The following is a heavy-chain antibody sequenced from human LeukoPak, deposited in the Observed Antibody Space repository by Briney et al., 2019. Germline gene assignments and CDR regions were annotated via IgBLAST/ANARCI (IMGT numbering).Heavy chain of an antibody. CDR2: ISGSGGST. J-gene: IGHJ4*02. Sequence: PGGSLRLSCAASGFTFSSYWMSWVRQAPGKGLEWVSTISGSGGSTYYADSVKGRFTISRDNSKNTLYLQMNSLRAEDTAIYYCAKEVGATGDYWGQGTLVTVSS. CDR3: AKEVGATGDY. V-gene: IGHV3-23*01. CDR1: GFTFSSYW. D-gene: IGHD1-26*01.